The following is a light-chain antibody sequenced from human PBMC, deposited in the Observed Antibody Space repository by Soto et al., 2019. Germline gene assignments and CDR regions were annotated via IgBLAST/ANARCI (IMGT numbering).Light chain of an antibody. CDR2: EVS. J-gene: IGLJ1*01. Sequence: QSVLTQPASVSGSPGQSITISCTGTSSDVGGYDYVSWYQQHPGKAPKLMIYEVSNRPSGVSNRFSGSKSGNTASLTISGIQAEDAADDYCSSYTSRITRVFGTGTKVTVL. CDR3: SSYTSRITRV. V-gene: IGLV2-14*01. CDR1: SSDVGGYDY.